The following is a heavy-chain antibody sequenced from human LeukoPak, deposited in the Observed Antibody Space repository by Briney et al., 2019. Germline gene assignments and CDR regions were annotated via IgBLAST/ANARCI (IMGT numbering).Heavy chain of an antibody. D-gene: IGHD3-9*01. J-gene: IGHJ4*02. CDR1: GFTFSNYG. V-gene: IGHV1-18*01. Sequence: GASVKVSCKASGFTFSNYGINWMRQAPGQGLERMGWISGYNGNTKYAQKFQGRVTMTTDTSTSTAYTELRSLRSDDTAVYYCARDPYDFLTGHYSGSGGDYWGQGTLVTVSS. CDR2: ISGYNGNT. CDR3: ARDPYDFLTGHYSGSGGDY.